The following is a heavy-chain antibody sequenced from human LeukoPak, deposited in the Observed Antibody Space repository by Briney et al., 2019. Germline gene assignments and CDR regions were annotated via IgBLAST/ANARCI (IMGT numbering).Heavy chain of an antibody. J-gene: IGHJ6*04. D-gene: IGHD3-22*01. Sequence: SETLSLTCTVSGGSISSYYWSWIRQPPGKGLEWIGYIYYSGSTNYDPSLKSRVTISVDTSKNQFSLKLSSVTAADTAVYYCARGNYYDSSGYSPAVDVWGKGTTVTVSS. CDR3: ARGNYYDSSGYSPAVDV. V-gene: IGHV4-59*01. CDR1: GGSISSYY. CDR2: IYYSGST.